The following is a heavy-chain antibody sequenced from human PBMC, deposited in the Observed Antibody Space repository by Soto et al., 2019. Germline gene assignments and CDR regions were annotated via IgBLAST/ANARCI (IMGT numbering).Heavy chain of an antibody. Sequence: SETLSLTCTVSGGSISSGGYYWSWIRPPPGKGLEWIGYIYYSGSTNYNPSLKSRVTISVDTSKNQFSLNLNSVTAADTAVYYCARGPLDCSSTSCRIYYFDYWGQGTQVTVSS. CDR2: IYYSGST. CDR1: GGSISSGGYY. CDR3: ARGPLDCSSTSCRIYYFDY. D-gene: IGHD2-2*01. V-gene: IGHV4-61*08. J-gene: IGHJ4*02.